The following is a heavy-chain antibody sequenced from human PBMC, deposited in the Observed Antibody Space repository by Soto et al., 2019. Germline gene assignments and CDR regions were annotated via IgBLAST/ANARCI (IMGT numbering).Heavy chain of an antibody. D-gene: IGHD3-9*01. CDR3: ASESRWYDILTGYSPFDY. CDR1: GGTFSSYA. V-gene: IGHV1-69*13. Sequence: ASVKVSCKASGGTFSSYAISWVRQAPGQGLEWMGGIIPIFGTANYAQKFQGRVTITADESTSTAYMELSSLRSEDTAVYYCASESRWYDILTGYSPFDYWGQGTLVTVSS. CDR2: IIPIFGTA. J-gene: IGHJ4*02.